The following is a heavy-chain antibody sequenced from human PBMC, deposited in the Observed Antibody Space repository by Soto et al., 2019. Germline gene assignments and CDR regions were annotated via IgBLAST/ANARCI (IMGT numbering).Heavy chain of an antibody. D-gene: IGHD3-3*01. J-gene: IGHJ4*02. CDR1: GGLISSGTYY. Sequence: SETLSLTCTVSGGLISSGTYYWGWIRQPPGTGLGWIGSVYYSGSTYYNPSLKSRVTISVDTSKNQFSLKLISVTAADTAMYYCARQEGYDVLSGFYLYYVDYWGQGTPVTVSS. V-gene: IGHV4-39*01. CDR3: ARQEGYDVLSGFYLYYVDY. CDR2: VYYSGST.